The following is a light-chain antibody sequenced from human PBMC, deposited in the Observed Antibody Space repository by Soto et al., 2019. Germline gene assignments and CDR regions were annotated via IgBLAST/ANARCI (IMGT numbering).Light chain of an antibody. CDR2: AAS. V-gene: IGKV1-39*01. J-gene: IGKJ1*01. Sequence: DIQMTQSPSSLSASVGDRVTITCRASQSISSYLNWYQRKPGKAPKLLIYAASSLQSGVPSRFSGSGSGTDFPLTTSSMQPEDFATYYCQQTYSTPRTFGQGTKVEIK. CDR3: QQTYSTPRT. CDR1: QSISSY.